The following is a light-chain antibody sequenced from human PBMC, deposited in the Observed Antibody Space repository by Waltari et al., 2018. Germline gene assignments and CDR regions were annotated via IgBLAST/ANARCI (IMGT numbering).Light chain of an antibody. Sequence: EIVLTQSPGTLSLSPGESVTLSCRASQSVGRSLARYQQKPGQAPRLLIYDAFTRATGIADRFSGSGSGTDFSLTISRLDPEDFAVYYCQMYVRLPATFGQGTKVEIK. V-gene: IGKV3-20*01. CDR1: QSVGRS. J-gene: IGKJ1*01. CDR3: QMYVRLPAT. CDR2: DAF.